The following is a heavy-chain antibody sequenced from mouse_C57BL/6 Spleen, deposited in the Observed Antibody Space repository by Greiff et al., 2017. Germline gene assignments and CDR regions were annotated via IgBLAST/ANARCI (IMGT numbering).Heavy chain of an antibody. D-gene: IGHD1-1*01. CDR3: AKEAITTVVATDYAMDY. V-gene: IGHV5-17*01. CDR2: ISSGSSTI. CDR1: GFTFSDYG. Sequence: EVMLVESGGGLVKPGGSLKLSCAASGFTFSDYGMHWVRQAPEKGLEWVAYISSGSSTIYYADTVKGRFTISRDNAKNTLFLQMTSLRSEDTAMYYCAKEAITTVVATDYAMDYWGQGTSVTVSS. J-gene: IGHJ4*01.